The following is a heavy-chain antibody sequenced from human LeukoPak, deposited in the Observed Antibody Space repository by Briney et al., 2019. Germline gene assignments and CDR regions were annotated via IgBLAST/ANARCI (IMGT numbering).Heavy chain of an antibody. J-gene: IGHJ5*02. Sequence: SETLSLTCAVYGGSFSGYYWSWIRQPPGKGLEWIGEINHSGSTNYNPSLKSRVTISVDTSKNRFSLKLSSVTAADTAVYYCARHRSSWYGGGWFDPWGQGTLVTVSS. CDR2: INHSGST. V-gene: IGHV4-34*01. CDR3: ARHRSSWYGGGWFDP. D-gene: IGHD6-13*01. CDR1: GGSFSGYY.